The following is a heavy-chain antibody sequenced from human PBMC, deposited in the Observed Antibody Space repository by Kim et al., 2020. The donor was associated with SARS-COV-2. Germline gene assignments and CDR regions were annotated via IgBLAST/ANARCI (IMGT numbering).Heavy chain of an antibody. J-gene: IGHJ5*02. CDR2: IYHSGST. CDR3: ARRFGEFSPSFDP. D-gene: IGHD3-10*01. CDR1: GYSISSGYY. Sequence: SETLSLTCTVSGYSISSGYYWGWIRQPPGKGLEWIGSIYHSGSTYYNPSLKSRVTISVDTSKNQFSLKLSSVTAADTAVYYCARRFGEFSPSFDPWGQGTLVTVSS. V-gene: IGHV4-38-2*02.